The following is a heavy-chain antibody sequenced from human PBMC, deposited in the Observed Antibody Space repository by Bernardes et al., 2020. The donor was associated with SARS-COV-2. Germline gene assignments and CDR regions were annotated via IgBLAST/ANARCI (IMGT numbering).Heavy chain of an antibody. J-gene: IGHJ3*01. D-gene: IGHD1-20*01. CDR1: GFSFSNHL. CDR2: ISLAGMYI. Sequence: GGSLRLPCAVSGFSFSNHLFSWFCKGPGKGQERVSSISLAGMYIYYGDPSRGRFTTSRDNNRTSVFLQMESLRAEDTAVYYCARDVGGTNWRCGVGVWGPGTMVHGSS. V-gene: IGHV3-21*01. CDR3: ARDVGGTNWRCGVGV.